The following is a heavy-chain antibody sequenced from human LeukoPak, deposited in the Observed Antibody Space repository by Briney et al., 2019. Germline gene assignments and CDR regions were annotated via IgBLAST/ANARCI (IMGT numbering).Heavy chain of an antibody. CDR3: AREYYDSSGCYGLDWYFDL. J-gene: IGHJ2*01. Sequence: QTLSLTCAVSGGSISRCFYLWLWPRQPPGRGLEWIGYIYHSGSPCYNPSLKRRVTISVDTSETQFPLTQSSVTAGDTGVFFYAREYYDSSGCYGLDWYFDLWGRGTLVTVSS. V-gene: IGHV4-30-2*01. D-gene: IGHD3-22*01. CDR2: IYHSGSP. CDR1: GGSISRCFYL.